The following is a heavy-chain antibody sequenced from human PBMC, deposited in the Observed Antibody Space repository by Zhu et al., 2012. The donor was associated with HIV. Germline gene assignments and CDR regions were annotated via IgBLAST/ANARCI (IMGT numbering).Heavy chain of an antibody. CDR3: ARGQDVSYCGSDCYSNWFDP. CDR2: IYHSGNT. Sequence: QVQLQESGPGLVKPSETLSLTCAVSGYSISSGYYWGWIRQPPGKGLEWIASIYHSGNTFYNPSLKSRVTMSVDASENQFSLKLSSVTAADTAVYYCARGQDVSYCGSDCYSNWFDPWGLGNPGHRLL. J-gene: IGHJ5*02. CDR1: GYSISSGYY. V-gene: IGHV4-38-2*01. D-gene: IGHD2-21*02.